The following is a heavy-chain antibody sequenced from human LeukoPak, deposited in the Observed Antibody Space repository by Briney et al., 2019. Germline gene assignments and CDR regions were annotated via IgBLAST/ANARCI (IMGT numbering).Heavy chain of an antibody. V-gene: IGHV4-39*01. Sequence: KPSETLSLTCTVSGGSISSSSYYWGWIRQPPGKGLEWIGSSYYSGSTYYNPSLKSRVTISVDTSKNQFSLKLSSVTAADTAEYYCARLIRLGELSLRYYFDYWGQGTLVTVSS. CDR3: ARLIRLGELSLRYYFDY. D-gene: IGHD3-16*02. J-gene: IGHJ4*02. CDR1: GGSISSSSYY. CDR2: SYYSGST.